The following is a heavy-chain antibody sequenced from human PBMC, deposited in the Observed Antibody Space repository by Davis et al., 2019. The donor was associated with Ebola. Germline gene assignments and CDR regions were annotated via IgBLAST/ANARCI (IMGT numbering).Heavy chain of an antibody. CDR3: AKSDCTNGVCPGFDY. CDR1: GFTFSDYY. V-gene: IGHV3-23*01. CDR2: ISGSGGST. Sequence: GESLKISCAASGFTFSDYYMSWIRQAPGKGLEWVSAISGSGGSTYYADSVKGRFTISRDNSKNTLYLQMNSLRAEDTAVYYCAKSDCTNGVCPGFDYWGQGTLVTVSS. J-gene: IGHJ4*02. D-gene: IGHD2-8*01.